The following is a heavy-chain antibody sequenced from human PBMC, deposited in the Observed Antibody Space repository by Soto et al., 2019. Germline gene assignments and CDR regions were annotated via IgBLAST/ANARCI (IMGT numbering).Heavy chain of an antibody. Sequence: PSETLSLTCAVYGGSFSGYYWSWIRQPPGKGLEWIGEINHSGSTNYNPSLKSRVTISVDTSKNQFSLKLSSVTAADKAVYYCARGRGLLLWFGELHNWFDPGGQGTLVTVSS. J-gene: IGHJ5*02. CDR1: GGSFSGYY. V-gene: IGHV4-34*01. CDR3: ARGRGLLLWFGELHNWFDP. CDR2: INHSGST. D-gene: IGHD3-10*01.